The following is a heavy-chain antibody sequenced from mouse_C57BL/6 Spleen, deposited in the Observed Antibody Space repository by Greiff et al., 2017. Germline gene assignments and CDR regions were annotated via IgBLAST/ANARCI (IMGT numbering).Heavy chain of an antibody. CDR2: IWSGGST. CDR3: ARKGYGYDYFDY. CDR1: GFSLTSYG. V-gene: IGHV2-2*01. D-gene: IGHD2-2*01. Sequence: QVQLQQSGPGLVQPSQSLSITCTVSGFSLTSYGVHWVRQSPGKGLEWLGVIWSGGSTDYNAAFISRLSISKDNSKSQVFFKMNSLQADYTAIYYCARKGYGYDYFDYWGQGATLTVSS. J-gene: IGHJ2*01.